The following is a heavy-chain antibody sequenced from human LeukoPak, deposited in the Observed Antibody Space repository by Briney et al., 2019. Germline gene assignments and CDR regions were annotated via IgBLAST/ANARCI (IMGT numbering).Heavy chain of an antibody. CDR1: GGTFSSYA. CDR3: AVLVAVAGTVDY. Sequence: ASVKVPCKASGGTFSSYAISWVRQAPGQGLEWMGGIIPIFGTANYAQKFQGRVTITADESTSTAYMELSSLRSEDTAVYYCAVLVAVAGTVDYWGQGTLVTVSS. J-gene: IGHJ4*02. V-gene: IGHV1-69*01. CDR2: IIPIFGTA. D-gene: IGHD6-19*01.